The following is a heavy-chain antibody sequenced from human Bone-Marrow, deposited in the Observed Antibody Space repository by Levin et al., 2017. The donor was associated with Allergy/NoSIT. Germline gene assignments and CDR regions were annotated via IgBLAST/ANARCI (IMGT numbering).Heavy chain of an antibody. J-gene: IGHJ6*02. CDR3: ARGLEAADIVTFGMDV. D-gene: IGHD2-15*01. CDR2: ISGSGNSI. V-gene: IGHV3-48*03. CDR1: GFTFSSYE. Sequence: GGSLRLSCAASGFTFSSYEMNWVRQAPGKGLEWVSHISGSGNSIYYADSVKGRLTISRDNGKKSLYLQMNTLRAEDTAVYFCARGLEAADIVTFGMDVWGQGTTVTVSS.